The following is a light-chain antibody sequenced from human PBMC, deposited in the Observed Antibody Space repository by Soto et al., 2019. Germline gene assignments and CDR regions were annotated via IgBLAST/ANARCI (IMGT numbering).Light chain of an antibody. J-gene: IGKJ2*01. CDR1: QSISSW. CDR2: DAS. CDR3: QQYNSYPVT. Sequence: IQMTHSPSTLSASVGDRVTITCRASQSISSWLAWYQQKPRKAPKLLIYDASSLESGVPSRFSGSGSGTEFTLTISSLQPDDFATYYCQQYNSYPVTFGQGTKVDIK. V-gene: IGKV1-5*01.